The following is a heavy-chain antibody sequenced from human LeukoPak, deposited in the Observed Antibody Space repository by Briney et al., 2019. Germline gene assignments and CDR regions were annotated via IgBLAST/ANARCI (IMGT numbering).Heavy chain of an antibody. Sequence: PGGSLRLSCAASGFTFSSYGMHWVRQAPGKGLEWVAVISYDGSNKYYADSVKGRFTISRDNSKNTLYLQMNSLRAEDTAVYYCAKDERGYSYGIFDYWGQGTLVTVFS. J-gene: IGHJ4*02. CDR1: GFTFSSYG. V-gene: IGHV3-30*18. CDR3: AKDERGYSYGIFDY. CDR2: ISYDGSNK. D-gene: IGHD5-18*01.